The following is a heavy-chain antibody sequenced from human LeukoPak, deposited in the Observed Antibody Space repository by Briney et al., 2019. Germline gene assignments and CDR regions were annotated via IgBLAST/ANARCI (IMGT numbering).Heavy chain of an antibody. J-gene: IGHJ6*03. Sequence: ASVKVSCKASGYTFTGYYMHWVRQAPGQGLEWMGWINPNSGGTNYAQKFQGRVTMTRDTSISTAYMELSRLRSDDTAVYYCARVPVPAAILRDYYYYMDVWGKGTTVTVSS. V-gene: IGHV1-2*02. D-gene: IGHD2-2*02. CDR3: ARVPVPAAILRDYYYYMDV. CDR2: INPNSGGT. CDR1: GYTFTGYY.